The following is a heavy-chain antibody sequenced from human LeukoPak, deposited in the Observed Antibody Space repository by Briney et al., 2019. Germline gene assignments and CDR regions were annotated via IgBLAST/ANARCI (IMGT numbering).Heavy chain of an antibody. Sequence: PSGTLSLTCTVSGGSISSYYWSWIRQPPGKGLEWIGYIYYSGSTNYNPSLKSRVTISVDTSKNQFSLKLSSVTAADTAVYYCARDHSDYDWFDPWGQGTLVTVSS. V-gene: IGHV4-59*01. CDR3: ARDHSDYDWFDP. D-gene: IGHD4-11*01. CDR2: IYYSGST. CDR1: GGSISSYY. J-gene: IGHJ5*02.